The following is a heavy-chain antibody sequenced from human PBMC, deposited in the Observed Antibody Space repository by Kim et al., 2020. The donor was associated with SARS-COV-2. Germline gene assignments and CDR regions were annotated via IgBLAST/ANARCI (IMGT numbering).Heavy chain of an antibody. CDR3: ARVLRGGKKDIVVVPAPVGANWFDP. J-gene: IGHJ5*02. Sequence: SVKVSCKASGGTFSSYAISWVRQAPGQGLEWMGGIIPIFGTANYAQKFQGRVTITADESTSTAYMELSSLRSEDTAVYYCARVLRGGKKDIVVVPAPVGANWFDPWGQGTLVTVSS. V-gene: IGHV1-69*13. D-gene: IGHD2-2*01. CDR2: IIPIFGTA. CDR1: GGTFSSYA.